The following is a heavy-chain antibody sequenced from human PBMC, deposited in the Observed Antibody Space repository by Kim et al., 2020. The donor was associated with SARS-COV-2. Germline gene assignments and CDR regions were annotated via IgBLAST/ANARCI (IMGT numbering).Heavy chain of an antibody. J-gene: IGHJ5*02. D-gene: IGHD6-13*01. V-gene: IGHV6-1*01. CDR2: T. CDR3: ARGFIAPGFDT. Sequence: TDFAVSVKSRITINPHTSQNQFSLQLNSVTPEDTAVYYCARGFIAPGFDTWGQGTLVTVSS.